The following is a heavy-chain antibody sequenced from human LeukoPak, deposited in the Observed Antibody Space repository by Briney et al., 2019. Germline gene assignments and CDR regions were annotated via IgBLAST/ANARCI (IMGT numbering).Heavy chain of an antibody. Sequence: GGSLRLSCAASGFTFSSYAMHWVRQAPGKGLEWVAVISYDGSNKYYADSVKGRFTISRDNSKNTLYLQMNSLRAEDTAVYYCARRPRDYYYYMDVWGKGTTVTISS. J-gene: IGHJ6*03. V-gene: IGHV3-30*04. CDR1: GFTFSSYA. CDR2: ISYDGSNK. CDR3: ARRPRDYYYYMDV.